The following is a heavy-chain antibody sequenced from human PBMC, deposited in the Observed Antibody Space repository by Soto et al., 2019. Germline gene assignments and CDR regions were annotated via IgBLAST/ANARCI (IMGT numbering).Heavy chain of an antibody. CDR3: ARDIAVAGTSYYYYYGMDV. V-gene: IGHV1-69*01. CDR1: GGTFSSYA. J-gene: IGHJ6*02. Sequence: QVQLVQSGAEVKKPGSSVKVSCKASGGTFSSYAISWVRQAPGQGLEWMGGIIPIFGTANYAQKFQGRVTSTADESTSTAYMELSSLRSEDTAVYYCARDIAVAGTSYYYYYGMDVWGQGTTVTVSS. D-gene: IGHD6-19*01. CDR2: IIPIFGTA.